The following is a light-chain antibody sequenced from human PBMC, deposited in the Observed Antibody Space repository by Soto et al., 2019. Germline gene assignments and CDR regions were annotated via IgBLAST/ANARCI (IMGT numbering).Light chain of an antibody. V-gene: IGKV1-5*03. Sequence: DIQMTQSPSTLSGSVGDRVTITCRASQTTSSWLAWYQQKPGKAPKLLIYKASTLKSGVPSRFSGSGSGTEFTLTISSLQPDDFATYYCQQYNTFLTFGG. CDR3: QQYNTFLT. CDR2: KAS. CDR1: QTTSSW. J-gene: IGKJ4*01.